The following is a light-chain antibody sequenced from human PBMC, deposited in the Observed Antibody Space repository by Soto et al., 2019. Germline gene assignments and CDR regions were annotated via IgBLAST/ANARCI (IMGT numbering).Light chain of an antibody. Sequence: EIVMTQSPATLSVSPGERATLSCRASQYIYTSLAWYQHRPGQAPRLLIYETSIRAAGIPARFSASGSGTDFTLTISDVQPEDFALYYCHQRQSWPRTFGQGTKVDIK. CDR3: HQRQSWPRT. CDR2: ETS. J-gene: IGKJ1*01. CDR1: QYIYTS. V-gene: IGKV3D-15*03.